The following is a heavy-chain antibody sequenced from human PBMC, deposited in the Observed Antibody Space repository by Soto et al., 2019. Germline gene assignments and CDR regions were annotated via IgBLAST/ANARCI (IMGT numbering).Heavy chain of an antibody. Sequence: WGSLRLSCAASGFTFSSYSMNWVRQAPGKGLEWVSSIRSSSSYIYYADSVKVRFTISRDNDKNSLYLQMNRLRAEDTAVYYCARESGWPHXWGQGTLFPASX. CDR3: ARESGWPHX. CDR1: GFTFSSYS. D-gene: IGHD6-19*01. CDR2: IRSSSSYI. V-gene: IGHV3-21*01. J-gene: IGHJ4*02.